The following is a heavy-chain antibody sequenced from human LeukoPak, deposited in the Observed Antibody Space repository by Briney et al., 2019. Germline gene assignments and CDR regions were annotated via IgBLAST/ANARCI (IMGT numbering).Heavy chain of an antibody. Sequence: GGSLRLSCTVSGFTVSSNSMSWVRQAPGKGLEWVSFIYSDNTHYSDSVKGRFTISRDNSKNTLYLQMNSLRAEDTAVYFCAGWRRGGWSLDYWGQGTLVTVSS. CDR2: IYSDNT. V-gene: IGHV3-53*01. CDR1: GFTVSSNS. CDR3: AGWRRGGWSLDY. D-gene: IGHD6-19*01. J-gene: IGHJ4*02.